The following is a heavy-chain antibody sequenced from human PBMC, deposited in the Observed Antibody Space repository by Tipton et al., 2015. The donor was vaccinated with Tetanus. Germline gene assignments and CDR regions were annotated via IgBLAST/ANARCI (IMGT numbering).Heavy chain of an antibody. CDR3: ARVQTAAYSSYYYGVDV. V-gene: IGHV1-69*01. D-gene: IGHD2-21*02. Sequence: QVQLVQSGPEVKKPGSSVKVSCRASGGIFGDVTIIWVRQAPGQGLEWMAGIITNSGTTTFAQRFQGRVTITVDASTSAAYMELSDLRSDDTAVYYCARVQTAAYSSYYYGVDVWGQGTTVTVSS. J-gene: IGHJ6*02. CDR2: IITNSGTT. CDR1: GGIFGDVT.